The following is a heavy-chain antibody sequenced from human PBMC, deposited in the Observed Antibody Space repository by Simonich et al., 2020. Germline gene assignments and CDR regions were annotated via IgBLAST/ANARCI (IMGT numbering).Heavy chain of an antibody. CDR2: IYYSGST. V-gene: IGHV4-59*01. D-gene: IGHD1-1*01. J-gene: IGHJ4*02. Sequence: QVQLQESGPGLVKPSETLSLICTVSGGSISSSYWSWIRQPPGKGLEWIGNIYYSGSTNYTPSRKIRVTIAVDTSKNQFSLRLSSVTAADTAVYYCARAFWDRTGYFDYWGQGTLVTVSS. CDR1: GGSISSSY. CDR3: ARAFWDRTGYFDY.